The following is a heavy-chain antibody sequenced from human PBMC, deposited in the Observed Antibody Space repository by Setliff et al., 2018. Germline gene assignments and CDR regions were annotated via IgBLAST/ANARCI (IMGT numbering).Heavy chain of an antibody. CDR1: GASVSGNSYY. Sequence: PSETLSLTCTVSGASVSGNSYYWGWIRQPPGKGLEWIGRIHYLGTTYSNASLASRLTMSVDTSKNQFSLRLTSVTAADTAVYYCARTGTYRYFDHWGQGTLVTVSS. CDR2: IHYLGTT. D-gene: IGHD1-1*01. V-gene: IGHV4-39*01. CDR3: ARTGTYRYFDH. J-gene: IGHJ4*02.